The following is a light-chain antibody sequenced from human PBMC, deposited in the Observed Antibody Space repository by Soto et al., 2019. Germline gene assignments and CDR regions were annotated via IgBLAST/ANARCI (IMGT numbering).Light chain of an antibody. J-gene: IGKJ1*01. CDR3: QQYGYLSWT. V-gene: IGKV3-20*01. Sequence: EIVLTQSPGTLSLSPVERATLSCRASQNVDSNYLAWYQQKPGQAPRIIIFAASGRATGIPDRFSGSGSGTDFTLTISRLEPEDFAVYYCQQYGYLSWTFGQGTKVDIK. CDR2: AAS. CDR1: QNVDSNY.